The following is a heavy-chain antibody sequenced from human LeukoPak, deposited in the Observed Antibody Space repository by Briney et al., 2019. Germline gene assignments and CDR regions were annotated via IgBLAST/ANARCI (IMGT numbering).Heavy chain of an antibody. V-gene: IGHV3-66*01. Sequence: QPGGSLRLSCAASGFTFSSYEMNWVRQAPGKWLEWVSVIYSGGTTYYADSVKGRFTISRDNSKNTLYLQMNSLRAEDAAVYYCARDHAISVAGSGLDYWGQGTLVTVSA. J-gene: IGHJ4*02. CDR3: ARDHAISVAGSGLDY. CDR2: IYSGGTT. CDR1: GFTFSSYE. D-gene: IGHD6-19*01.